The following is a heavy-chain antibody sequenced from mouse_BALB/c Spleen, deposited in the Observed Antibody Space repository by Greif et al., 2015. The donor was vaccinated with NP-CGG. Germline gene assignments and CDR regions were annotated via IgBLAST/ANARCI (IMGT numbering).Heavy chain of an antibody. V-gene: IGHV7-3*02. J-gene: IGHJ2*01. CDR1: GFTFTDYY. Sequence: EVKLMESGGGLVQPGGSLRLSCATSGFTFTDYYMSWVRQPPGKALEWLGFIRNKANGYTTEYSASVKGRFTISRDNSQSILYLQMNTLRAEDSATYYCARDDFLCYFDYWGQGTTLTVSS. CDR2: IRNKANGYTT. CDR3: ARDDFLCYFDY.